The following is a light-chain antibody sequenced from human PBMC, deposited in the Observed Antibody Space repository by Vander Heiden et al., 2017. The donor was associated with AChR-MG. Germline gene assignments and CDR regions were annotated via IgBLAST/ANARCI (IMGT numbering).Light chain of an antibody. J-gene: IGLJ2*01. Sequence: QSALTQPASVSGSPGQSITIPCTGSSSEVGVHNFVSWYQHHPCKATKLMIYEVSKRPSGVSTRFSGSKSANTASLTSSGLQAEDGADYYCSAYTTSDTVVFGGGTKLTVL. V-gene: IGLV2-14*01. CDR2: EVS. CDR1: SSEVGVHNF. CDR3: SAYTTSDTVV.